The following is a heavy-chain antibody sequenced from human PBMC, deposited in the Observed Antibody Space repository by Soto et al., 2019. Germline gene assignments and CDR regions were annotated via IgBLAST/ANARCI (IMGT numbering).Heavy chain of an antibody. J-gene: IGHJ6*03. CDR1: GFTFSSYD. CDR3: ARNRAFCSGGSCYYRGGYYYYMDV. D-gene: IGHD2-15*01. CDR2: IGTAGDT. V-gene: IGHV3-13*01. Sequence: GGSLRLSCAASGFTFSSYDMHWVRQATGKGLEWVSAIGTAGDTYYPGSVKGRFTISREKSKNSLYLQMNSLRAGDTAVYYCARNRAFCSGGSCYYRGGYYYYMDVWGKGTTVTVSS.